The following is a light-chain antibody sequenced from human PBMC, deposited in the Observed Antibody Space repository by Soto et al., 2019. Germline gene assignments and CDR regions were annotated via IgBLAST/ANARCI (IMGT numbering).Light chain of an antibody. V-gene: IGLV2-14*01. CDR1: SSDVGGYNY. CDR2: EVS. CDR3: SSFTNTITRYA. J-gene: IGLJ1*01. Sequence: QSALTQPASVSGSPGQSITISSTGTSSDVGGYNYVSWFQHHPGKAPKLIIYEVSYRPSGVSNRFSGSKSGDTASLTISGLQAEDEADYYCSSFTNTITRYAFGTGTKVTVL.